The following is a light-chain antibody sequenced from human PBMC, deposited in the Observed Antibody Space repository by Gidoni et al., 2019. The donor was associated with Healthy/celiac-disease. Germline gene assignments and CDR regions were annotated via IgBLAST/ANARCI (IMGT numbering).Light chain of an antibody. Sequence: DIVTTQSPDSLAVSLGERATINCKSSQSVLYSSNNTNYLAWYQQKPGQPPKLLIYWASTRETGVPERFSGSGSGTDFTLTISSLQAEDVAVYYCQQYYSTPRTFGQGTKVEIK. J-gene: IGKJ1*01. CDR3: QQYYSTPRT. V-gene: IGKV4-1*01. CDR2: WAS. CDR1: QSVLYSSNNTNY.